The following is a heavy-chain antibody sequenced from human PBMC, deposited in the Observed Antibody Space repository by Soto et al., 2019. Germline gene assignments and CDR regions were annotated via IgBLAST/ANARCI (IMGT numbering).Heavy chain of an antibody. CDR3: ARDQYQVTDAFDI. D-gene: IGHD5-18*01. Sequence: SETLSLTCTVSGGSISSYYWTWIRQPPGKGLEWIGYIYYSGSTNYNPSLKSRVTISVATSKTQFSLKLSSVTAADTAVYYCARDQYQVTDAFDIWGQGTMVTVSS. V-gene: IGHV4-59*12. CDR2: IYYSGST. J-gene: IGHJ3*02. CDR1: GGSISSYY.